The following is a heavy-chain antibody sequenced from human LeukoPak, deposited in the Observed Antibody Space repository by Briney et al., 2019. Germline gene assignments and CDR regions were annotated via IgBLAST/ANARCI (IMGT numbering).Heavy chain of an antibody. CDR3: ARHSRGEGTPSDY. D-gene: IGHD3-10*01. CDR1: GGSISSSSYY. J-gene: IGHJ4*02. Sequence: KASDTLSLTCTVSGGSISSSSYYWGWIRQPPGKGLEWIGSIYYSGSTYYNPSLKSRVTMSVDTSKNQFSLKLSSVTAADTAVYYCARHSRGEGTPSDYWGQGTLVTVSS. V-gene: IGHV4-39*01. CDR2: IYYSGST.